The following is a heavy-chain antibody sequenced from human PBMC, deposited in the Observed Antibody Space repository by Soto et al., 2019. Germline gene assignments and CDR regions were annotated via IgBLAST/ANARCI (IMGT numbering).Heavy chain of an antibody. CDR2: ISSSGSSI. J-gene: IGHJ4*02. CDR1: GFTFKDSY. V-gene: IGHV3-11*04. D-gene: IGHD5-12*01. Sequence: QVKLVESGGGLVKPGGSLRLSCEASGFTFKDSYMAWIRQAPGQGLEWTSFISSSGSSIEYADSVKGRFTISRDNAKNSLYLQIDSLRVEDTAVYYCAKDVGNSGRYDSWGQGSLVTVSS. CDR3: AKDVGNSGRYDS.